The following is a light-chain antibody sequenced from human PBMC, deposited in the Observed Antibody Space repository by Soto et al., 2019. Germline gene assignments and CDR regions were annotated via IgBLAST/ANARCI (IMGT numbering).Light chain of an antibody. CDR2: DVN. Sequence: QSALTQPASVSGSPGQSITISCAGTSSDVGAYNDVSWYQHHPGKAPKLMIYDVNNRPSGDSNRFSGSKSGNTASLTISGLQADDEADYYCSSWTSGATYVFGSGTKLTVL. V-gene: IGLV2-14*03. J-gene: IGLJ1*01. CDR1: SSDVGAYND. CDR3: SSWTSGATYV.